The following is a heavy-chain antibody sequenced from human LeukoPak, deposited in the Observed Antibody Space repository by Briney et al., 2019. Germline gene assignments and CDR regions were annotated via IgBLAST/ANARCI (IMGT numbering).Heavy chain of an antibody. CDR1: GYIFTSNY. CDR2: IYPRDGST. V-gene: IGHV1-46*01. J-gene: IGHJ4*02. CDR3: ARDQEGFDY. Sequence: ASVKVSCKASGYIFTSNYIHWVRQAPGQGLEWMGMIYPRDGSTSYAQRFQDRVTVTRDASTSTVHMELSGLRSEDTAVYYCARDQEGFDYWGQGTQVTVSS.